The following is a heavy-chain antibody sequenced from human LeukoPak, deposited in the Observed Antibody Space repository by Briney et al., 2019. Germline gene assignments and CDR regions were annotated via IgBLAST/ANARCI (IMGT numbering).Heavy chain of an antibody. Sequence: SETLSLTCTVFGGSISSSSYYWAWIRQPPGKGLEWIGSWYYSGSTYYNPSLKSRVTISLDTSKNQVSLRLTSVTAADTAVYYCARCRDGGRGEAADFWGPGTLVTVSS. CDR1: GGSISSSSYY. J-gene: IGHJ4*02. CDR3: ARCRDGGRGEAADF. V-gene: IGHV4-39*07. D-gene: IGHD4-23*01. CDR2: WYYSGST.